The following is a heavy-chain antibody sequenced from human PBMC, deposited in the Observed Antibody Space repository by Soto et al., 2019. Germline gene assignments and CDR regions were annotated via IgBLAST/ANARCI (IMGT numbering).Heavy chain of an antibody. CDR1: GFTFTSSA. V-gene: IGHV1-58*02. D-gene: IGHD3-16*02. Sequence: SVKVSCKASGFTFTSSAMQWVRQARGQSLEWIGWIVVGSGNTNYAQKFQERVTITRDMSTSTAYMELSSLRSEDTAVYYCAADNMITFGGVIVQHAFDIWGQGTMVTVSS. CDR2: IVVGSGNT. J-gene: IGHJ3*02. CDR3: AADNMITFGGVIVQHAFDI.